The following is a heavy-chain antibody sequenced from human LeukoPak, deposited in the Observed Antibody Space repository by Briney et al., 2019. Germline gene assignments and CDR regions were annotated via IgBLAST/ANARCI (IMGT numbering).Heavy chain of an antibody. D-gene: IGHD3-10*01. V-gene: IGHV3-33*05. Sequence: GGSLRLSCAASGLTFTSHGFHWVRQAPGRGLEWLTFISLDGSRKSYADSVKGRFTFSRDVSKNTLYLEMNSLRAEDTATYYCARDRAVSWLDSWGPGTLVTVSS. CDR2: ISLDGSRK. CDR3: ARDRAVSWLDS. J-gene: IGHJ5*01. CDR1: GLTFTSHG.